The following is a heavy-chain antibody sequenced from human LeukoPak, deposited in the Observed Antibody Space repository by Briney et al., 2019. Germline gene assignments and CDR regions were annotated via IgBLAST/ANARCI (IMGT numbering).Heavy chain of an antibody. Sequence: GDSLKISCKGSGYNFPTFWIGWVRQMPGKGLEWMGIIYPGDSDTRYSPSFQGQVTISADKSISTAYLQWSSLKASDTAMYYCARRSDGSGTVDYWGQGTLVTVSS. V-gene: IGHV5-51*01. J-gene: IGHJ4*02. CDR1: GYNFPTFW. D-gene: IGHD3-10*01. CDR3: ARRSDGSGTVDY. CDR2: IYPGDSDT.